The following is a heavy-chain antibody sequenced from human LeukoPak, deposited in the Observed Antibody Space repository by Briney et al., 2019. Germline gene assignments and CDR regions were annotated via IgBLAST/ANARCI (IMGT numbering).Heavy chain of an antibody. CDR1: AFTFSSYA. CDR3: VRGPYDSSGYRLDY. D-gene: IGHD3-22*01. Sequence: PGGSLRLSCAASAFTFSSYAMHWVRQAPGKGLEWVAIISYDGSNKYYADSVKGRFTISRDNSKNTLYLQMNSLRAEDTAVYYCVRGPYDSSGYRLDYWGQGTLVTVSS. V-gene: IGHV3-30-3*01. CDR2: ISYDGSNK. J-gene: IGHJ4*02.